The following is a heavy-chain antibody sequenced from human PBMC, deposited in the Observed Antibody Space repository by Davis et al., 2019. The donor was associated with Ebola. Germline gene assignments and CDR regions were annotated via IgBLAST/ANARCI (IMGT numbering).Heavy chain of an antibody. CDR3: ARLGLSADLTISDGMDV. D-gene: IGHD3-10*01. V-gene: IGHV3-21*01. J-gene: IGHJ6*02. CDR2: ISSSSSYI. Sequence: PGGSLRLSCAASGFTFSSYSMNWVRQAPGKGLEWVSSISSSSSYIYYADSVKGRFTISRDNAKNSLYLQMNSLRAEDTAVYYCARLGLSADLTISDGMDVWGQETTVTVSS. CDR1: GFTFSSYS.